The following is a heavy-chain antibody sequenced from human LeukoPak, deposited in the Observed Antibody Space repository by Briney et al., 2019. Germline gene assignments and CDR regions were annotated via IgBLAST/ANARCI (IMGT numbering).Heavy chain of an antibody. V-gene: IGHV1-69*13. CDR2: IIPIFGTA. CDR3: ARGPSQYYDFWSGSPGAFDI. CDR1: GGTFSSYA. D-gene: IGHD3-3*01. Sequence: SVKVSCKASGGTFSSYAISWVRQAPGQGLEWMGGIIPIFGTANYAQKFQGRVTITADESTSTAYMELSSLRSEDTAVYYCARGPSQYYDFWSGSPGAFDIWGQGTMVTVSS. J-gene: IGHJ3*02.